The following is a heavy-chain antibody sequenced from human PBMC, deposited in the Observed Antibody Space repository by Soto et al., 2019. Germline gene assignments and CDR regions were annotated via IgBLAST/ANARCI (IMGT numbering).Heavy chain of an antibody. Sequence: QVQLVQSGAEVKKPGASVKVSCKASGYTFTGYYMHWVRQAPGQGLEWMGWINPNSGGTNHAQKFQGRVTMTRDTAISTAYMELSRLRCNVTTVYYFARSIPVTRATTRELDFWGQGTLVTVSS. CDR2: INPNSGGT. D-gene: IGHD4-17*01. CDR3: ARSIPVTRATTRELDF. J-gene: IGHJ4*02. CDR1: GYTFTGYY. V-gene: IGHV1-2*02.